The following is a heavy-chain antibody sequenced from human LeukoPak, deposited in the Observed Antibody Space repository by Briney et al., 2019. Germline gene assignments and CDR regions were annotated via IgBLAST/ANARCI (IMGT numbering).Heavy chain of an antibody. D-gene: IGHD3-22*01. CDR3: SRDGSGYYYVFQLDY. Sequence: ASVKVSCKASGNILTGHYMHWVRQAPGQGLEWMGWISPYNAKTHYPQKLQGRVTMTTDTSTNTAYMELRSLRSDDTAIYYCSRDGSGYYYVFQLDYWGQGTLATVSS. CDR1: GNILTGHY. V-gene: IGHV1-18*04. J-gene: IGHJ4*02. CDR2: ISPYNAKT.